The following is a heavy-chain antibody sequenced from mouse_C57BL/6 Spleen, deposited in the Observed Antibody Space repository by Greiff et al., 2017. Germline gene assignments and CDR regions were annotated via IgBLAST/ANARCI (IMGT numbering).Heavy chain of an antibody. Sequence: EVKLMESGGGLVQPGGSLKLSCAASGFTFSDYYMYWVRQTPEKRLEWVAYISNGGGSTYYPDTVKGRFTISRDNAKNTLYLQMSRLKSEDTAMYYCARYYYGSSDAMDYWGQGTSVTVPS. CDR3: ARYYYGSSDAMDY. J-gene: IGHJ4*01. D-gene: IGHD1-1*01. V-gene: IGHV5-12*01. CDR2: ISNGGGST. CDR1: GFTFSDYY.